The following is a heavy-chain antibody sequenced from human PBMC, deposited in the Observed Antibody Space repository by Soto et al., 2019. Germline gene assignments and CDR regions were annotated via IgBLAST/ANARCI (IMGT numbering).Heavy chain of an antibody. Sequence: EVQLLESGGGLVQPGGSLRLSCAASGFTFSSYAMSWVRQAPGKGLEWVSAISGSGGSTYYADSMKGRFTISRDNSKNTLYLQMNSLRAEDTAVYYCAKGTYPLKYSNNGDYYYYGMDVWGQGTTVTVSS. CDR1: GFTFSSYA. D-gene: IGHD4-4*01. CDR2: ISGSGGST. J-gene: IGHJ6*02. V-gene: IGHV3-23*01. CDR3: AKGTYPLKYSNNGDYYYYGMDV.